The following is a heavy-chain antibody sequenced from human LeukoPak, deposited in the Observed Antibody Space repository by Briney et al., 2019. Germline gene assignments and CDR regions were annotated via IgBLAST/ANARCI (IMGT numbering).Heavy chain of an antibody. CDR2: IRSKANNYAT. J-gene: IGHJ1*01. CDR3: AKEKYFQH. CDR1: GFTFSGSA. V-gene: IGHV3-73*01. Sequence: GGSLRLSCAASGFTFSGSAMHWVRQASGKGLEWVGRIRSKANNYATAYAASVKGRFTISRDDSKNTLYLQMNSLRAEDTAVYYCAKEKYFQHWGQGTLVTVSS. D-gene: IGHD5-24*01.